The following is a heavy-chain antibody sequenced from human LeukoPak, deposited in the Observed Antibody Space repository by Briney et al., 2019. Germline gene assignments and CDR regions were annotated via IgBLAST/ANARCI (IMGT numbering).Heavy chain of an antibody. D-gene: IGHD2-21*01. CDR3: AKEPVTTCRGAYCYPFDY. Sequence: GVSLRLSCAASGFTLSIYAMRWVRRSPGKGLEWVSAISYSGNTYHADYVKGRFNISRDSSNNTLFLQMNRLKPEDAAVYYCAKEPVTTCRGAYCYPFDYWGQGTLVTVSS. CDR1: GFTLSIYA. V-gene: IGHV3-23*01. J-gene: IGHJ4*02. CDR2: ISYSGNT.